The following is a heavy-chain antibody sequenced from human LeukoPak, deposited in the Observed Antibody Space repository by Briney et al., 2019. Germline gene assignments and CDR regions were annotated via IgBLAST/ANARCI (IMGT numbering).Heavy chain of an antibody. V-gene: IGHV1-69*13. D-gene: IGHD2-2*01. CDR1: GYTFTGYY. Sequence: SVKVSCKASGYTFTGYYMHWVRQAPGQGLEWMGGIIPIFGTANYAQKFQGRVTITADESTSTAYMELSSLRSEDTAVYYCARGGLRGQGCSSTSCYGYGMDVWGQGTTVTVSS. CDR3: ARGGLRGQGCSSTSCYGYGMDV. J-gene: IGHJ6*02. CDR2: IIPIFGTA.